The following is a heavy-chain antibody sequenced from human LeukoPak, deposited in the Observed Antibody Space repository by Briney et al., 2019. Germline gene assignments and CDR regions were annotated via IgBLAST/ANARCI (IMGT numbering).Heavy chain of an antibody. CDR1: GYTFTSYA. CDR3: ARSSSGYVASNFDY. J-gene: IGHJ4*02. Sequence: VASVTVSFKASGYTFTSYAMHWVRQAPGQRLEWMGWINAGNGNTKYSQEFQGRVTITRDTSASTAYMELSSLRSEDMAVYYCARSSSGYVASNFDYWGQGTLVTVSS. D-gene: IGHD3-22*01. CDR2: INAGNGNT. V-gene: IGHV1-3*03.